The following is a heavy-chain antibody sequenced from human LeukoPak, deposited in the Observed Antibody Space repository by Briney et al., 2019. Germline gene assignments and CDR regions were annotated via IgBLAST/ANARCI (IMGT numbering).Heavy chain of an antibody. CDR2: ISYSGST. D-gene: IGHD6-19*01. V-gene: IGHV4-59*01. Sequence: SETLSLTCPVSGGSISSYYWSWIRQPPGKGLEWIGYISYSGSTNYNPSLKSRVTISGDTSKNQLSLKLTSVTAADSAVYYCARASSGWSFDYWGQGTLVTVSA. J-gene: IGHJ4*02. CDR1: GGSISSYY. CDR3: ARASSGWSFDY.